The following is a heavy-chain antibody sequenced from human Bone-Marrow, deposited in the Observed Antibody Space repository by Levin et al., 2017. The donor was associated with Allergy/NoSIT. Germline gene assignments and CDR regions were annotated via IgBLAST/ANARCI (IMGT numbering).Heavy chain of an antibody. CDR3: ARGSDLNYHYYDMDV. CDR2: INPNSGGT. J-gene: IGHJ6*02. V-gene: IGHV1-2*04. Sequence: PVASVKVSCTASGYTFSGYYLHWVRQAPGQGLEWMGWINPNSGGTKFAQKFQGWVTMTRDTSINTAHMELSRLSSDDTAVYYCARGSDLNYHYYDMDVWGQGTTVTVSS. CDR1: GYTFSGYY. D-gene: IGHD3-10*01.